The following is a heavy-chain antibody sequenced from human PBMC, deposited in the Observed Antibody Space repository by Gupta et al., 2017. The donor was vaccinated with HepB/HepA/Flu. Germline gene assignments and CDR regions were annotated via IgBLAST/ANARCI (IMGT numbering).Heavy chain of an antibody. CDR2: IIPIYNKR. CDR3: ARVLYYHDYSGRGDYFFYYMDV. Sequence: QVQLVQSGAEVKKPGSSVRVSCKASGDFFHTYGISWVRQAPGKGIQWLASIIPIYNKRNIEQKCQGRATITADESTSTAYLELSGLRSDDTAVYYCARVLYYHDYSGRGDYFFYYMDVWGGGTTVTVSS. D-gene: IGHD5-12*01. J-gene: IGHJ6*03. V-gene: IGHV1-69*01. CDR1: GDFFHTYG.